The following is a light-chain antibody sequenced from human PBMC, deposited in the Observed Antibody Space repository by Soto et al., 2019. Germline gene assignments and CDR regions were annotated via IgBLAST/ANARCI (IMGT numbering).Light chain of an antibody. V-gene: IGKV3-15*01. Sequence: EIVMTQSPATLSVPPGDRATLSRRASQSVSSNLAWYQQKPGQAPRLLIYGASTRATGIPARFSGSGSGTEFTLTISSLQSEDSAVYYCQQYNNWPWTFGQGTKVEIK. CDR3: QQYNNWPWT. CDR1: QSVSSN. CDR2: GAS. J-gene: IGKJ1*01.